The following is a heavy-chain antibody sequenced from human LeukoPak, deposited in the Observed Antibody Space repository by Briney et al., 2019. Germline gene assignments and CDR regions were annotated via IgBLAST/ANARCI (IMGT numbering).Heavy chain of an antibody. CDR1: GFTFSSRDW. CDR2: INHSGST. V-gene: IGHV4-4*02. D-gene: IGHD6-13*01. Sequence: GSLRLSCVASGFTFSSRDWMTWVRQPPGKGLEWIGEINHSGSTNYNPSLKSRVTISVDTSKNQFSLKLSSVTAADTAVYYCARGVRTRYSSSHHDYWGQGTLVTVSS. CDR3: ARGVRTRYSSSHHDY. J-gene: IGHJ4*02.